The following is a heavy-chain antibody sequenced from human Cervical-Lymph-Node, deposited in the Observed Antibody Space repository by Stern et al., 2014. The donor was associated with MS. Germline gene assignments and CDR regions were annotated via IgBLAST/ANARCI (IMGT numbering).Heavy chain of an antibody. CDR3: ARLYSSSSGRLFDY. D-gene: IGHD6-6*01. V-gene: IGHV4-59*02. Sequence: QLQLQESGPGLVKPSETLSLTCTVSGGSVSNYYWSWIRQPPGKGLEWIGHISSSGSTNYNPSLKSRVTILVDTSTNQFSLKLSSVTAADTAVYYCARLYSSSSGRLFDYWGQGTLVTVSS. CDR2: ISSSGST. CDR1: GGSVSNYY. J-gene: IGHJ4*02.